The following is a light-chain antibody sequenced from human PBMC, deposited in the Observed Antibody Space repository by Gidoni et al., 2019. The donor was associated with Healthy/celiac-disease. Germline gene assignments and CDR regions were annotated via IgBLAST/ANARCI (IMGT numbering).Light chain of an antibody. CDR2: AAS. CDR3: QQSYSTPRS. Sequence: DIQRTQSPSSLSASVGDRVTITCRASQSISSYLNWYQQKPGKAPKLLIYAASSLQSGVPSRFSGSGSGTDFTLTISSLQPEDFATYYCQQSYSTPRSFGQXTKVEIK. V-gene: IGKV1-39*01. J-gene: IGKJ1*01. CDR1: QSISSY.